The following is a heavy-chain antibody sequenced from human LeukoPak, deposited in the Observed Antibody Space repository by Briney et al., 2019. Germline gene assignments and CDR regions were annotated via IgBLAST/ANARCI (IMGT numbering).Heavy chain of an antibody. CDR1: GHSISSGYY. Sequence: SETLSLICAVSGHSISSGYYWGWIRQPPGKGLEWIGSIYHSGSTYYNPSLKSRVTISVDTSKNQFSLKLSSVTAADTAVYYCASLSANKLERPYFDYWGQGTLVTVSS. D-gene: IGHD1-1*01. V-gene: IGHV4-38-2*01. CDR3: ASLSANKLERPYFDY. J-gene: IGHJ4*02. CDR2: IYHSGST.